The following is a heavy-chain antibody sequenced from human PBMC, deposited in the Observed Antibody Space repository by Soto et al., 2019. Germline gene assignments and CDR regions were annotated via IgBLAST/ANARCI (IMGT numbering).Heavy chain of an antibody. D-gene: IGHD3-3*02. V-gene: IGHV3-23*01. Sequence: EVQLLESGGGLVQPGGSLRLSCAASGFTFSRYAMSWVRQSPGKGLEWVSAISGSGGSSYYADSVKGRFTISRDNSKNTLSLQMNSLRAEDTAVYYCSTLAGSLGYWGQGTMVTVSS. CDR2: ISGSGGSS. J-gene: IGHJ4*02. CDR1: GFTFSRYA. CDR3: STLAGSLGY.